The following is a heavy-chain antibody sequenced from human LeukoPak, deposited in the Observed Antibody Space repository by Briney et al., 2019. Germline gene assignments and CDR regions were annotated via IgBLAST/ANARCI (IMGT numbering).Heavy chain of an antibody. J-gene: IGHJ4*02. CDR3: VKDSAPYSNGWGFDY. Sequence: GGSLRLSCSASGFTFSNYTMHWVRQAPGKGLEFVSGISSSGGNTYDADSVKGRFTVSRDNSNATLYLQMSSLRTEDTALYYCVKDSAPYSNGWGFDYWGQGTLVTVSS. CDR1: GFTFSNYT. D-gene: IGHD6-19*01. V-gene: IGHV3-64D*09. CDR2: ISSSGGNT.